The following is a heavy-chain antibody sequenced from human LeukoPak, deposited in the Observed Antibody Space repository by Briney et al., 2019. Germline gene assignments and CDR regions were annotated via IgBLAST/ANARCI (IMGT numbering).Heavy chain of an antibody. D-gene: IGHD2-2*01. V-gene: IGHV3-7*01. CDR1: GFTFSSYW. CDR2: IKQDGSEK. J-gene: IGHJ5*02. Sequence: PGGSLRPSCAASGFTFSSYWMSWVRQAPGKGLEWVANIKQDGSEKYYVDSVKGRFTISRDNAKNSLYLQMNSLRAEDTGVYYCARDDCSSISCYHNWFDPWGQGTLVTVSS. CDR3: ARDDCSSISCYHNWFDP.